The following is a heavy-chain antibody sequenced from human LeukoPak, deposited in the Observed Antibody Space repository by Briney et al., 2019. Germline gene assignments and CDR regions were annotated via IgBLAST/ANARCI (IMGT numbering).Heavy chain of an antibody. Sequence: NPSETLSLTCAVYGGSFSGYYWSWIRQPPGKGLEWIGEINHSGSTNYNPSLKSRVTISVDTSKNQFSLKLSSVTAADTAVYYCARRKSDAFDIWGQGTMVTVSS. CDR1: GGSFSGYY. V-gene: IGHV4-34*01. CDR2: INHSGST. J-gene: IGHJ3*02. CDR3: ARRKSDAFDI.